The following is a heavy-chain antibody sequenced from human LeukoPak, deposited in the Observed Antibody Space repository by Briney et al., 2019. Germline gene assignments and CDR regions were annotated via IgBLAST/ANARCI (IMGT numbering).Heavy chain of an antibody. V-gene: IGHV4-39*01. CDR3: ARQVSVAAIDY. Sequence: ASETLSLTCTVSSGSISSTSYYWGWIRQPPGKGLEWIGSISYSGSTYYNQSLKSRVTISIDTSKNQFSLKLSSVTAADTAVYYCARQVSVAAIDYWGQGTLVTVSS. J-gene: IGHJ4*02. CDR2: ISYSGST. CDR1: SGSISSTSYY. D-gene: IGHD6-19*01.